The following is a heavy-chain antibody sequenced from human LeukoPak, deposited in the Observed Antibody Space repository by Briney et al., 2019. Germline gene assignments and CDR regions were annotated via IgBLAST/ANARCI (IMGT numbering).Heavy chain of an antibody. CDR2: ISSSGSTI. V-gene: IGHV3-11*01. J-gene: IGHJ4*02. Sequence: NPGGSLRLSCAASGFTFSDYYMSWLRQAPGKGLEWVSYISSSGSTIYYADSVKGRFTISRDNAKNSLYLQMNSLRAEDTAVYYCARVSGGERWLQFNGHQYYFDYWGQGTLVTVSS. D-gene: IGHD5-24*01. CDR1: GFTFSDYY. CDR3: ARVSGGERWLQFNGHQYYFDY.